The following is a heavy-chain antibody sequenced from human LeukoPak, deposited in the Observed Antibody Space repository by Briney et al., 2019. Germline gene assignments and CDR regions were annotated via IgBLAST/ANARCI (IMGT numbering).Heavy chain of an antibody. Sequence: VASVKVSCKASGYTFTSYGISWVRQAPGQGLEWMGWISAYNGNTNYAQKLQGRVTMTTDTSTSTAYMELRSLRSDDTAVYYCARDRGYYDSSGYFPYYYYYMDVWGKGTTVTVSS. D-gene: IGHD3-22*01. J-gene: IGHJ6*03. CDR3: ARDRGYYDSSGYFPYYYYYMDV. V-gene: IGHV1-18*01. CDR1: GYTFTSYG. CDR2: ISAYNGNT.